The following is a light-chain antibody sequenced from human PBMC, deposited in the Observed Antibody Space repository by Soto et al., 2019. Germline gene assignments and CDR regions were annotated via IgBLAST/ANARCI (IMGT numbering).Light chain of an antibody. J-gene: IGLJ3*02. Sequence: QSVLTQPASVSGSPGQPITISCTGTSSDVGANNYVSWYQHHPGKAPKLLIYEVSKRPSGVPDRFSGSKSGNTASLTVSGLQAEDEADYYCTSYAGSNNLVFAGGTKLTVL. CDR2: EVS. CDR3: TSYAGSNNLV. CDR1: SSDVGANNY. V-gene: IGLV2-8*01.